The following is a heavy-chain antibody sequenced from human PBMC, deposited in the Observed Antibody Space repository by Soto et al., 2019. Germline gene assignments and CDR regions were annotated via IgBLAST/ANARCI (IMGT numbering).Heavy chain of an antibody. V-gene: IGHV4-59*08. CDR1: GGSIRSHN. J-gene: IGHJ6*03. CDR3: ARHLFDSWKGYPYYYDMDV. CDR2: MYYSAMT. Sequence: QVQLQESGPGLVKPSETLSLTCSVPGGSIRSHNWSWIRQPPGKGLEWIGCMYYSAMTEYNPSLKSRVMISADTSNNKVSLRLTSVTAADTAVYYRARHLFDSWKGYPYYYDMDVWGKGTAVTVSS. D-gene: IGHD3-3*01.